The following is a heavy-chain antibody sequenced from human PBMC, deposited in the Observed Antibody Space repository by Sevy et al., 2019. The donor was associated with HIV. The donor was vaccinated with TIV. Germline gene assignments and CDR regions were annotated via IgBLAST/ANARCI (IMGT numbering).Heavy chain of an antibody. J-gene: IGHJ5*02. CDR1: GFTFSSYA. CDR2: FSSNGGGK. CDR3: EKDHSSGWSGWFDH. D-gene: IGHD6-19*01. V-gene: IGHV3-64D*06. Sequence: GGSLILSCSASGFTFSSYAMHWVRRAPGKGLEYVSDFSSNGGGKDYADSVKGRFTISRDNSKNTLYLQMSSLRDEEPAVYYCEKDHSSGWSGWFDHWGQGTLVTVSS.